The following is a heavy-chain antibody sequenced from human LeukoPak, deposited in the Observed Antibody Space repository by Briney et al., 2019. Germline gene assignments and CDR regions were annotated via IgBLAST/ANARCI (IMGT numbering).Heavy chain of an antibody. Sequence: SATLSLTCTVSGGSISSYYWSWIRQPPGKGLEWIGYIYYSGSTNYNPSLKSRVTISVDTSKNQFSLKLSSVTAADTAVYYCARLLSGYYYGSGSTGDYWGQGTLVTVSS. CDR2: IYYSGST. V-gene: IGHV4-59*08. J-gene: IGHJ4*02. CDR1: GGSISSYY. CDR3: ARLLSGYYYGSGSTGDY. D-gene: IGHD3-10*01.